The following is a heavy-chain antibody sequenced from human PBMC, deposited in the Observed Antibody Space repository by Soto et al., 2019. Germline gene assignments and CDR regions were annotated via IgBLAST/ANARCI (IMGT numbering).Heavy chain of an antibody. D-gene: IGHD3-10*01. J-gene: IGHJ5*02. V-gene: IGHV4-59*01. Sequence: TLSLTCTVSGGSISSYYWSWIRQPPGKGLEWIGYIYYSGSTNYNPSLKSRVSISVDTSKNQFSLKLSSVTAADTAVYYCARKVSGSYYNYNWFDPWGQGTLVTVSS. CDR2: IYYSGST. CDR1: GGSISSYY. CDR3: ARKVSGSYYNYNWFDP.